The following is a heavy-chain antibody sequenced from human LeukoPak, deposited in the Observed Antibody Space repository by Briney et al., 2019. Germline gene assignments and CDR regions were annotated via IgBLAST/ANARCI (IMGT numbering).Heavy chain of an antibody. V-gene: IGHV1-18*01. Sequence: ASVKVSCKASGYTFTSYGISWVRQAPGQGLEWMGWISAYNGNTNYAQKLQGRVTMTTDTSTSTAYMELRSLRSDDTAVYYCARAASRGLRYLDWLGEDYYYMDVWGKGTTVTVSS. J-gene: IGHJ6*03. D-gene: IGHD3-9*01. CDR1: GYTFTSYG. CDR3: ARAASRGLRYLDWLGEDYYYMDV. CDR2: ISAYNGNT.